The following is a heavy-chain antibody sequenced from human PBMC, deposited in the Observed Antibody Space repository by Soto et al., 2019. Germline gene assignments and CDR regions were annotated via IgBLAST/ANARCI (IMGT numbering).Heavy chain of an antibody. D-gene: IGHD3-22*01. J-gene: IGHJ4*02. Sequence: PVGSLRLFCAASGFTFSGHGMHWVRQAPGKGLEWVAVISFDGSNKYYADSVKGRFTISRDNSKNTLYLQMHSLRAEDTAVYYCAKETYYYDSSSYSWPRHFDYWGQGTLVTVSS. V-gene: IGHV3-30*18. CDR3: AKETYYYDSSSYSWPRHFDY. CDR1: GFTFSGHG. CDR2: ISFDGSNK.